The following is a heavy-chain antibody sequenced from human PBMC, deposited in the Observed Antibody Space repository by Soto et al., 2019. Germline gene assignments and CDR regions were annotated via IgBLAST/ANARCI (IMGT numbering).Heavy chain of an antibody. Sequence: PRLSCAASGFTFSSYAMSWVRQAPGKGLEWVSAISGSGGSTYYADSVKGRFTISRDNSKNTLYLQMNSLRAEDTAVYYCAKDRSSRIFGVVTPLDVWGQGTTVTVSS. V-gene: IGHV3-23*01. CDR3: AKDRSSRIFGVVTPLDV. CDR1: GFTFSSYA. D-gene: IGHD3-3*01. CDR2: ISGSGGST. J-gene: IGHJ6*02.